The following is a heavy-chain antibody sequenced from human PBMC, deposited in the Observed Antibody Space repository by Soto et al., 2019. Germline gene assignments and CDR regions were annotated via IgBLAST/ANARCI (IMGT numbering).Heavy chain of an antibody. CDR3: ARTGGGHHDFLDY. D-gene: IGHD1-1*01. V-gene: IGHV3-7*01. CDR2: INQDGNED. CDR1: GFTFSSYW. J-gene: IGHJ4*02. Sequence: PGGSLRLSCAASGFTFSSYWMNWVRQAPGKGLGWVANINQDGNEDNLLDSVKGRFTISRDNAKNSLFLQMNSLRVDDTAVYYCARTGGGHHDFLDYWGQGARVTVSA.